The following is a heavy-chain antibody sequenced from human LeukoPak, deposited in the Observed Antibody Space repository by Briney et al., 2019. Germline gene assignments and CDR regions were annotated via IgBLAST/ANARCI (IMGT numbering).Heavy chain of an antibody. CDR2: ISSSGITI. D-gene: IGHD6-13*01. CDR1: GFTFSSYE. V-gene: IGHV3-48*03. J-gene: IGHJ5*02. CDR3: ARDGVAAAGTDWFDP. Sequence: GGSLRLSCAASGFTFSSYEMNWVRQAPGKGLEWVSYISSSGITIYYADSVKGRFTISRDNAKNSLYLQMNSLRAEDTAVYYCARDGVAAAGTDWFDPWGQGTLVTVSS.